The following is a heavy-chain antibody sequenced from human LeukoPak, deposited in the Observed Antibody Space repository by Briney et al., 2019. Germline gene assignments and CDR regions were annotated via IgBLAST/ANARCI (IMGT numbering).Heavy chain of an antibody. J-gene: IGHJ4*02. CDR1: GFTFSSYG. D-gene: IGHD3/OR15-3a*01. V-gene: IGHV3-30*18. CDR3: AKVQGQVIGYYFDY. Sequence: GGSLRLSCAASGFTFSSYGMHWVRQAPGKGLEWVAVISYDGSNKYYADSVKGRFTISRDNSKNTLYLQMNSLRAEDTAVYYCAKVQGQVIGYYFDYWGRGTLVTVSS. CDR2: ISYDGSNK.